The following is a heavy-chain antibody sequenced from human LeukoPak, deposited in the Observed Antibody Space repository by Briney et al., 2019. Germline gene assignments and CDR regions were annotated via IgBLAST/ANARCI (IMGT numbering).Heavy chain of an antibody. CDR3: ARESITILSVGYYYMDV. D-gene: IGHD3-3*01. CDR2: ISGSSIYI. J-gene: IGHJ6*03. V-gene: IGHV3-21*01. Sequence: PGGSLRLSCATSGFTFSAYSMNWVRQAPGKGLEWVSSISGSSIYINYADSVKGRFTISRDNAKNSLYLQMNSLRAEDTAVYYCARESITILSVGYYYMDVWGKGTTVTVSS. CDR1: GFTFSAYS.